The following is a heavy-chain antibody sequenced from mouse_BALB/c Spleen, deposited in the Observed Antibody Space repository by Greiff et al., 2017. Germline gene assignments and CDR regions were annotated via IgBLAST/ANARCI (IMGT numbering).Heavy chain of an antibody. J-gene: IGHJ4*01. D-gene: IGHD2-4*01. CDR2: ISSGGSYT. CDR3: ARHDYLYAMDY. V-gene: IGHV5-6*01. CDR1: GFTFSSYG. Sequence: EVHLVESGGDLVKPGGSLKLSCAASGFTFSSYGMSWVRQTPDKRLEWVATISSGGSYTYYPDSVKGRFTISRDNAKNTLYLQMSSLKSEDTAMYYCARHDYLYAMDYWGQGTSVTVSS.